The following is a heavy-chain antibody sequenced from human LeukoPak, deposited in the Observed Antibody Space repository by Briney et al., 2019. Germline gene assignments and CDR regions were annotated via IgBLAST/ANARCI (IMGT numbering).Heavy chain of an antibody. CDR2: INHSGST. Sequence: SETLSLTCAVYGGSFSGYYWSWIRQPPGKGLEWIGEINHSGSTNYNPSLKSRVTISVDTSKNQFSLKLSSVTAADTAVYYCARVPLVVVVAATLYYYYGMDVWGQGTTVTVSS. CDR1: GGSFSGYY. D-gene: IGHD2-15*01. CDR3: ARVPLVVVVAATLYYYYGMDV. V-gene: IGHV4-34*01. J-gene: IGHJ6*02.